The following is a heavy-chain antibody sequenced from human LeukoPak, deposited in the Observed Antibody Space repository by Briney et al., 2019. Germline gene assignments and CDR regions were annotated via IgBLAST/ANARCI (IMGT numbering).Heavy chain of an antibody. V-gene: IGHV4-34*01. D-gene: IGHD6-19*01. J-gene: IGHJ3*02. CDR1: GGSFSGYY. Sequence: PSEPLSLTCAVYGGSFSGYYWSWIRQPPGKGLEWIGEINHSGSTNYDPSLKSRVTISVDTSKKQFSLKLSSVTAADTAVYYCAVAGMDAFDIWGQGTMVTVSS. CDR2: INHSGST. CDR3: AVAGMDAFDI.